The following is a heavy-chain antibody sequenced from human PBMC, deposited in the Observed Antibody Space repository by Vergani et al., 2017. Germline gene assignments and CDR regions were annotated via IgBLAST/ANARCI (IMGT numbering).Heavy chain of an antibody. J-gene: IGHJ4*02. V-gene: IGHV1-69*01. CDR1: GGTFSSYA. CDR2: IIPIFGTA. D-gene: IGHD3-22*01. Sequence: QVQLVQSGAEVKKPGSSVKVSCKASGGTFSSYAISWVRQAPGQGLEWMGGIIPIFGTANYAQKFQGRVTITADESTSTAYMELSSLRSEDTAVYYCARDRYYYDSSGYYHSYXFDYWGQGTLVTVSS. CDR3: ARDRYYYDSSGYYHSYXFDY.